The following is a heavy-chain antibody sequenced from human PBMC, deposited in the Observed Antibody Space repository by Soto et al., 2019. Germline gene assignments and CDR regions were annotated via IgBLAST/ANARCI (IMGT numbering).Heavy chain of an antibody. D-gene: IGHD3-16*01. CDR2: IDSRGTHT. Sequence: GSLRISCEASRFTFGSYAVSGVLQTPWKGLEWVSSIDSRGTHTFYADSVKGRFTISRDNARNSLYLQMNSLGAEDTAVYYCARDGGASTFDFDSWGQGTLVTVSS. V-gene: IGHV3-21*01. CDR3: ARDGGASTFDFDS. CDR1: RFTFGSYA. J-gene: IGHJ4*02.